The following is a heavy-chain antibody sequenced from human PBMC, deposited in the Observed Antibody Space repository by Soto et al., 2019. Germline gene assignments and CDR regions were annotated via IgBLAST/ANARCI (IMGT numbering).Heavy chain of an antibody. V-gene: IGHV1-69*13. CDR1: GGTFSSYA. J-gene: IGHJ4*02. D-gene: IGHD3-16*01. CDR3: ARDGGGPLSFDY. Sequence: SVKVSCKASGGTFSSYAISWVRQAPGQGLEWMGGIIPIFGTANYAQKFQGRVTITADESTSTAYMELSRLRSEDTAVYYCARDGGGPLSFDYWGQGTLVTVSS. CDR2: IIPIFGTA.